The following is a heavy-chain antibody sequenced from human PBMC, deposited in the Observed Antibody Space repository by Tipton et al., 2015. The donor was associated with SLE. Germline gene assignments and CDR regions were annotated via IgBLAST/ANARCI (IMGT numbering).Heavy chain of an antibody. D-gene: IGHD6-13*01. V-gene: IGHV3-33*06. CDR2: IWYDGSNK. CDR1: GFTFSSYG. CDR3: AKDTPPIAAAGTGWFDP. J-gene: IGHJ5*02. Sequence: SLRLSCAASGFTFSSYGMHWVRQAPGKGLEWVAVIWYDGSNKYYADSVKGRFTISRDNSKNTLYLQMNSLRAEDTAVYYCAKDTPPIAAAGTGWFDPWGQGTLVTVSS.